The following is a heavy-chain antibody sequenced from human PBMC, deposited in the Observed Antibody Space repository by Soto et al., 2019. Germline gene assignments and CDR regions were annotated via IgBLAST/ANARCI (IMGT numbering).Heavy chain of an antibody. CDR1: GYSFTSYW. CDR2: IDPSDSYT. CDR3: ARHTGGCRSGGSCPVYGIDD. V-gene: IGHV5-10-1*01. J-gene: IGHJ6*02. Sequence: GESLKISCKGSGYSFTSYWISWVRQMPGKGLEWMGRIDPSDSYTNYSPSFQGHVTISADKSISTAYLQWSSLKASDTAMYYCARHTGGCRSGGSCPVYGIDDWGQGTTVTVAS. D-gene: IGHD2-15*01.